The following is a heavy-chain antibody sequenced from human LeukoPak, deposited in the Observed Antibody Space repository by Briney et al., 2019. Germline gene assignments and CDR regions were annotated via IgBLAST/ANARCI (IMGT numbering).Heavy chain of an antibody. V-gene: IGHV4-39*01. J-gene: IGHJ4*02. Sequence: SSETLSLTCTVSGGSISSGGYYWGWIRQPPGKGLEWIGSIYYSGSTYYNPSLKSRVTISVDTSKNQFSLKLSSVTAADTAVYYCARAGYFDWLYHTPFDYWGQGTLVTVSS. CDR1: GGSISSGGYY. CDR2: IYYSGST. CDR3: ARAGYFDWLYHTPFDY. D-gene: IGHD3-9*01.